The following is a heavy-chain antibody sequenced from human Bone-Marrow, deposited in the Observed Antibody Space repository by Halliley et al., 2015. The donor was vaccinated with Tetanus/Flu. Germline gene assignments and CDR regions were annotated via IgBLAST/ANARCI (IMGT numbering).Heavy chain of an antibody. Sequence: TLSLTCAVSGGSISSGGYFWSWSRQPPGKGLEWIGYISHDGNTHYNSSLRSRLTISLDTSKNHFTLKLNSVTAADTAVYFCAVHRVYFFVSWGQGTLVTVSS. D-gene: IGHD1-1*01. J-gene: IGHJ4*02. CDR2: ISHDGNT. CDR3: AVHRVYFFVS. V-gene: IGHV4-30-4*01. CDR1: GGSISSGGYF.